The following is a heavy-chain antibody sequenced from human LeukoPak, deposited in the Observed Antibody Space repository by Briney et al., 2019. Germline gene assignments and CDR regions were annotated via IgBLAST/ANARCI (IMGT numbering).Heavy chain of an antibody. J-gene: IGHJ4*02. CDR1: GFTFSTYW. V-gene: IGHV3-7*01. CDR3: ARAPGEMAYWDY. CDR2: IKQDGSEK. Sequence: GGSLRLPCAASGFTFSTYWMSWVRQAPGKGLEWVANIKQDGSEKYYVDSVKGRFTISRDNAKNSVYLQMNSLRAEDTAIYYCARAPGEMAYWDYWGQGTLVTVSS. D-gene: IGHD5-24*01.